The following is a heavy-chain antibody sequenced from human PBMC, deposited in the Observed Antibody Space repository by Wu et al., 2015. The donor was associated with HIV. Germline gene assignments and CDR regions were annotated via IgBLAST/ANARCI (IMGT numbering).Heavy chain of an antibody. V-gene: IGHV1-2*02. CDR1: GYTFGAFY. J-gene: IGHJ6*02. Sequence: QVQLVQSGAEVKKPGASVKVSCEASGYTFGAFYIHWVRRAPGQGLEWMGWINPHSADTNYAQKFQGRVSMTRDTSISTAYMELNRLRSDDTAVYYCARDSVPTFEVRGVTSYYYYYGMDVWGQGTTVTVSS. CDR2: INPHSADT. CDR3: ARDSVPTFEVRGVTSYYYYYGMDV. D-gene: IGHD3-10*01.